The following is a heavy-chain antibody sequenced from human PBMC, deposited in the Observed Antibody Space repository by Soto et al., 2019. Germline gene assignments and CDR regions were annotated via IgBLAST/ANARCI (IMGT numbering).Heavy chain of an antibody. CDR2: IIPIFGTA. CDR1: GGTFSSYA. V-gene: IGHV1-69*01. CDR3: ARDHRRGRSNLYYYGMDV. J-gene: IGHJ6*02. D-gene: IGHD3-10*01. Sequence: QVQLVQSGAEVKKPGSSVKVSCKASGGTFSSYAISWVRQAPGQGLEWMGGIIPIFGTANYAQKFQGRVTITADESTSTAYMELSSLRSEDTAVYYCARDHRRGRSNLYYYGMDVWGQGTTVTVSS.